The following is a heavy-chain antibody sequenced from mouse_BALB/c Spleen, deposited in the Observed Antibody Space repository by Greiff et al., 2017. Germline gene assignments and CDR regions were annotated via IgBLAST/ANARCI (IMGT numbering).Heavy chain of an antibody. CDR3: ARVYGSSYNFDY. CDR2: IRNKANGYTT. Sequence: EVKLVESGGGLVQPGGSLRLSCATSGFTFTDYYMSWVRQPPGKALEWLGFIRNKANGYTTEYSASVKGRFTISRDNSQSILYLQMNTLRAEDSATYYCARVYGSSYNFDYWGQGTTLTVSS. D-gene: IGHD1-1*01. V-gene: IGHV7-3*02. J-gene: IGHJ2*01. CDR1: GFTFTDYY.